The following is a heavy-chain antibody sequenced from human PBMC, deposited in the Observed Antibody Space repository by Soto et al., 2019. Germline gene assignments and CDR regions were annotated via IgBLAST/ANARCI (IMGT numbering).Heavy chain of an antibody. D-gene: IGHD3-3*01. CDR3: ARDVLRFLAGSGMDV. CDR2: ISCDGSNK. Sequence: PGGSLRLSCAASGFTFSSYAMHWVRQAPGKGLEWVAVISCDGSNKYYADSVKGRFTISRDNSKNTLYLQMNSLRAEDTAVYYCARDVLRFLAGSGMDVWGQGTTVTVSS. CDR1: GFTFSSYA. V-gene: IGHV3-30-3*01. J-gene: IGHJ6*02.